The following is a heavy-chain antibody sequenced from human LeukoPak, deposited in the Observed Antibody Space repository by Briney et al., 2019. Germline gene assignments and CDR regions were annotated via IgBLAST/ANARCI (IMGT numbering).Heavy chain of an antibody. CDR2: IYYSGST. CDR1: GGSINTYY. V-gene: IGHV4-59*01. D-gene: IGHD4-11*01. J-gene: IGHJ3*02. Sequence: SEALSLTCTVSGGSINTYYWSWIRQSPGKALEWIGYIYYSGSTSYNPSLKSRVTISVDTSKNQFSLKLSSVTAADTAVYYCARERGGDYSDAFDIWGQGTMVTVSS. CDR3: ARERGGDYSDAFDI.